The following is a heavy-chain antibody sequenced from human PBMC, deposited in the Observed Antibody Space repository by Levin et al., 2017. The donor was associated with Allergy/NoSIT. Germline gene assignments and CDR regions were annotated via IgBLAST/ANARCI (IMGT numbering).Heavy chain of an antibody. V-gene: IGHV3-23*01. J-gene: IGHJ4*02. D-gene: IGHD6-19*01. Sequence: GESLKISCAASGFTFSNYAMSWVRQAPGKGLEWVSAITNSGRTYYADSVKGRFTVSRDNSKNTLFLQMNSLRPEDTAVYYCAKDRQQWLVRIFDSWGQGTLVTVSS. CDR2: ITNSGRT. CDR3: AKDRQQWLVRIFDS. CDR1: GFTFSNYA.